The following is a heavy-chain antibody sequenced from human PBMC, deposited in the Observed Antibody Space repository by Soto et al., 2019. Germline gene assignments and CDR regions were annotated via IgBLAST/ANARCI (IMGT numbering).Heavy chain of an antibody. J-gene: IGHJ5*02. D-gene: IGHD3-3*02. V-gene: IGHV4-39*01. CDR2: IFYSGST. CDR3: ASPKIAFYNWFDP. Sequence: SETLSLTCTVSGDSISSSNYFWGWIRQPPGKGLEWIGTIFYSGSTYYNPSLKSRVTISVDTSKNQFSLRLISVTAADTAVYYCASPKIAFYNWFDPWGQGTLVTVSS. CDR1: GDSISSSNYF.